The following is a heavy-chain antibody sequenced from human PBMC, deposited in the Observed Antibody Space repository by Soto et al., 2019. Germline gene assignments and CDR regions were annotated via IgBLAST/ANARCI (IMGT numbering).Heavy chain of an antibody. CDR2: IFSNDEK. Sequence: QVTLKESGPVLVKPTETLTLTCNVSGFSLSNAKVGVSWIRQPPGKALEWLAHIFSNDEKSYSTSLKSRLTIPTDSPKSQVVLTMTNVDPVATATYYCAESAGWFDPWGQGTLVIASS. V-gene: IGHV2-26*01. CDR1: GFSLSNAKVG. CDR3: AESAGWFDP. J-gene: IGHJ5*02.